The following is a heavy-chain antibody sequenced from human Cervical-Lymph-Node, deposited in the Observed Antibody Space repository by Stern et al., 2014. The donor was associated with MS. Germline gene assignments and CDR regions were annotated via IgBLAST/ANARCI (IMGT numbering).Heavy chain of an antibody. Sequence: QVTLKESGPTLVKPTQTLTLTCTFSGFSLSTSGVDVGWIRQPPGKALEGLALHSWGDDKRERQLLNSRTTTTKDTSQNRVVVTMTNMDPVGTATYYCAHRRDSYFGAFDIWGQGTMVTVSS. V-gene: IGHV2-5*09. D-gene: IGHD2/OR15-2a*01. CDR3: AHRRDSYFGAFDI. CDR1: GFSLSTSGVD. CDR2: HSWGDDK. J-gene: IGHJ3*02.